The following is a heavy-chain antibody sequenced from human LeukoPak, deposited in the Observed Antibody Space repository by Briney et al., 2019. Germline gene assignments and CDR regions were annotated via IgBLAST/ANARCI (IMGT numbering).Heavy chain of an antibody. V-gene: IGHV4-38-2*01. CDR2: IYHSGST. J-gene: IGHJ5*02. CDR1: GYSISSDYY. D-gene: IGHD2-2*01. CDR3: ARLDCSSTSCYGGYNWFDP. Sequence: SETLSLTCAVSGYSISSDYYWGWIRQPPGQGLEWIGNIYHSGSTHYSPSLKSRVTISVDTSKNQFSLKLSSVTTADTAVYYCARLDCSSTSCYGGYNWFDPWGQGTLVTVSS.